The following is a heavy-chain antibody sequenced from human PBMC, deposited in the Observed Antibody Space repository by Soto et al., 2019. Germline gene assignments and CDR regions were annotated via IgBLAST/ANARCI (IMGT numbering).Heavy chain of an antibody. D-gene: IGHD3-22*01. J-gene: IGHJ4*02. Sequence: SVKVSCKASGGTFSSYAISWVRQAPGQGLEWMGGIIPIFGTANYAQKFQGRVTITADESTSTAYMELSSLRSEDTAVYYCARDYYDSSGSRFYFDYWGQGTLVTVSS. CDR3: ARDYYDSSGSRFYFDY. CDR2: IIPIFGTA. CDR1: GGTFSSYA. V-gene: IGHV1-69*13.